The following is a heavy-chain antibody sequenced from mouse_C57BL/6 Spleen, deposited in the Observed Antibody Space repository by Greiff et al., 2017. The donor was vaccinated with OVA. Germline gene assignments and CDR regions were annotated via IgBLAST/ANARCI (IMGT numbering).Heavy chain of an antibody. Sequence: EVQLQESGPGLVKPSQSLSLTCSVTGYSITSGYYWNWIRQFPGNKLEWMGYISYDGSNNYNPSLKNRISITRDTSKNQFFLKLNSVTTEDTATYYCAREGVYYGYDGRIFDYWGQGTTLTVSS. CDR1: GYSITSGYY. V-gene: IGHV3-6*01. CDR3: AREGVYYGYDGRIFDY. CDR2: ISYDGSN. D-gene: IGHD2-2*01. J-gene: IGHJ2*01.